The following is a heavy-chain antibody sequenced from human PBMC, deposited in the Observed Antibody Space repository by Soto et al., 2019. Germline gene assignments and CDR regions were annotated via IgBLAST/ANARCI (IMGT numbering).Heavy chain of an antibody. CDR3: VKDDGGYPSTAPH. D-gene: IGHD3-22*01. CDR1: GITISNYP. Sequence: EVQLLESGGGLVQPGGSLRLSCAASGITISNYPMSWVRQAPGKGLDWVSGISGSGDRTYYADSAKGRFIISKDISRNSLSLQLYSLGVEDTAVYFCVKDDGGYPSTAPHWGQGTLVTVSS. CDR2: ISGSGDRT. J-gene: IGHJ4*02. V-gene: IGHV3-23*01.